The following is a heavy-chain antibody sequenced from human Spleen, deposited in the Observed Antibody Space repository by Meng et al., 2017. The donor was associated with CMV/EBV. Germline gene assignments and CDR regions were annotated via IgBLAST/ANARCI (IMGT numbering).Heavy chain of an antibody. CDR3: ARDLEYCGSTTCYEDCFDP. J-gene: IGHJ5*02. CDR1: GYTFTGYY. D-gene: IGHD2-2*01. V-gene: IGHV1-2*02. CDR2: INPNSGGT. Sequence: ASVKVSCKASGYTFTGYYMHWVRQAPGQGLEWMGWINPNSGGTNYAQKFQGRVTMTTDTSTTTAYMELRSLRSDDTAVYYCARDLEYCGSTTCYEDCFDPWGQGTLVTVSS.